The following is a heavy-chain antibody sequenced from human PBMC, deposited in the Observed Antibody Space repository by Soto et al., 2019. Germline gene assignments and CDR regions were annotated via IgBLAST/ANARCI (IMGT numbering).Heavy chain of an antibody. J-gene: IGHJ6*02. V-gene: IGHV1-69*13. CDR2: IIPIFGTA. D-gene: IGHD2-2*01. CDR1: GGTFSSYA. Sequence: ASVKVSCKASGGTFSSYAISWVRQAPGQGLEWMGGIIPIFGTANYAQKFQGRVTITADESTSTAYMELSSLRSEDTAVYYCARSYCSSTGCYDGGMDVWGQGTTVNVSS. CDR3: ARSYCSSTGCYDGGMDV.